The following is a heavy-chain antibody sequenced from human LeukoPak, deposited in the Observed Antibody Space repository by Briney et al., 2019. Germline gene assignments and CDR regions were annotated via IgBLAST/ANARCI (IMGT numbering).Heavy chain of an antibody. J-gene: IGHJ4*02. D-gene: IGHD5-12*01. CDR1: GFTFSSYA. CDR2: SSGSGGSA. CDR3: AKGRDNLVATIAY. V-gene: IGHV3-23*01. Sequence: PGGSLRLSCAASGFTFSSYAMSWVRQAPGKGLEWVSTSSGSGGSANYADSVKGRFTISRDNSKNTLYLQMNSLRAEDTAVYYCAKGRDNLVATIAYWGQGTLVTVSS.